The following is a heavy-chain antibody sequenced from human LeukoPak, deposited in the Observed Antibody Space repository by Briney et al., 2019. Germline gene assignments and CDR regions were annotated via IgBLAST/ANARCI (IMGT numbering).Heavy chain of an antibody. CDR3: AKVGDYYGSGKYSNFDY. V-gene: IGHV3-23*01. D-gene: IGHD3-10*01. Sequence: GGSLRLSCAASGFTFSSYAMSWVRQAPGKGLEWVSGISGSGGSTYYADSVKGRFTISRDNSKNTLYLQMNSLRAEDTAVYYCAKVGDYYGSGKYSNFDYWGQGTLVTVSS. J-gene: IGHJ4*02. CDR1: GFTFSSYA. CDR2: ISGSGGST.